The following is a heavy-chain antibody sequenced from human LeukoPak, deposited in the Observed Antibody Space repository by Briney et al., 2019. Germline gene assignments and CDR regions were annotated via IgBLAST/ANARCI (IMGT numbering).Heavy chain of an antibody. J-gene: IGHJ3*02. CDR2: TYTGGNS. Sequence: GGSLRLSCEASGFTVSSTHMVWVRQAPGKGLEWVSVTYTGGNSYYAGSVQGRFIISRDVSKNTLYLQMNNLRAEDSALYYCARGGRGSAAVVAPRSFDIWGQGTMVTVSS. V-gene: IGHV3-53*01. CDR3: ARGGRGSAAVVAPRSFDI. D-gene: IGHD3-22*01. CDR1: GFTVSSTH.